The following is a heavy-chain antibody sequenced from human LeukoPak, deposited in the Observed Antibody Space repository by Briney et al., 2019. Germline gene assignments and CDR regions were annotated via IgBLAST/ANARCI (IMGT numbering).Heavy chain of an antibody. CDR3: ARTGGYYYYYYMDV. J-gene: IGHJ6*03. D-gene: IGHD3-16*01. CDR1: GDSISSDY. CDR2: IYYSGST. V-gene: IGHV4-59*01. Sequence: SETLSLTCNVSGDSISSDYWSWTRQPPGKGLEWIGYIYYSGSTNYNPSLKSRVTISVDTSKNQFSLKLSSVTAADTAVYYCARTGGYYYYYYMDVWGKGTTVTVSS.